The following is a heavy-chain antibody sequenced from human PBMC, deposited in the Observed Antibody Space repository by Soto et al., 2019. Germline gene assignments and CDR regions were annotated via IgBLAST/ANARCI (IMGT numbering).Heavy chain of an antibody. D-gene: IGHD5-12*01. J-gene: IGHJ4*02. Sequence: EVQLLESGGDLVHPGGSLRLSCAASGFTFSNYAMSWVRQVPGKGLEWVSAIRGGGNTFYADSVKGRFTISRDNSKNTLYLQMNSLRAEDTAVYYCAKDTGYDLRLHYRGQGTLVTDSS. V-gene: IGHV3-23*01. CDR2: IRGGGNT. CDR3: AKDTGYDLRLHY. CDR1: GFTFSNYA.